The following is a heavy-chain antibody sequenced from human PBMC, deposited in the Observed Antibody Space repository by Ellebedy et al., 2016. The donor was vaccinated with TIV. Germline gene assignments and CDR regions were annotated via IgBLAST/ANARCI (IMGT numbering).Heavy chain of an antibody. CDR2: ISGDGVGT. J-gene: IGHJ6*02. D-gene: IGHD5/OR15-5a*01. CDR3: ATDVSYRMDV. V-gene: IGHV3-23*01. Sequence: GESLKISCIVSGLTFSNNGMSWVRQAPRKGLEWVSTISGDGVGTHYADSVKGRFTISRDNAKNTLYLEMTSLRAEDTAVYYCATDVSYRMDVWGQGTTVTV. CDR1: GLTFSNNG.